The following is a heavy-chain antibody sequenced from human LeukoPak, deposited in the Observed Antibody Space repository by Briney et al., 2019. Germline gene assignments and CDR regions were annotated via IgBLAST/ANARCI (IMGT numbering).Heavy chain of an antibody. CDR3: ARVGYYDSSGNNWFDP. CDR2: LHTSGTT. Sequence: SETLSLTCTVSGGSISSSHWSWIRQPAGKGLEWIGRLHTSGTTNYNPSLKSRVTMSVDTSKNQFSLKLSSVTAADTAVYYCARVGYYDSSGNNWFDPWGQGTLFTVSS. J-gene: IGHJ5*02. CDR1: GGSISSSH. V-gene: IGHV4-4*07. D-gene: IGHD3-22*01.